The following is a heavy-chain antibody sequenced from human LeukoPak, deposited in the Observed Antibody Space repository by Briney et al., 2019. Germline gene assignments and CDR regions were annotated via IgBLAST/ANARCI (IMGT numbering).Heavy chain of an antibody. V-gene: IGHV1-2*02. CDR3: AMVYGSGSYSYDAFDI. J-gene: IGHJ3*02. D-gene: IGHD3-10*01. Sequence: ASVKVSCKASGYTFTAYYVHWVRQAPGQGLEWMGWITPNSGGTKYAQKFQGRVTMTRDTSISTAYMELSGLRSDDTAVYYCAMVYGSGSYSYDAFDIWGQGTMVTVSS. CDR1: GYTFTAYY. CDR2: ITPNSGGT.